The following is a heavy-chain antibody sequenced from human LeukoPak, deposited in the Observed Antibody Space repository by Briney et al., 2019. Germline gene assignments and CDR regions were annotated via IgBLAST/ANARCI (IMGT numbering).Heavy chain of an antibody. CDR1: GFTFSSYE. Sequence: GGSLRLSCAASGFTFSSYEMSWVRQAPGKGLEWVSYISSSGSTIYYADSVKGRFTISRDNAKNSLYLQMNSLRAEDTAVYYCARDGSSWFPTSPNFDYWGQGTLVTVSS. CDR3: ARDGSSWFPTSPNFDY. D-gene: IGHD6-13*01. J-gene: IGHJ4*02. CDR2: ISSSGSTI. V-gene: IGHV3-48*03.